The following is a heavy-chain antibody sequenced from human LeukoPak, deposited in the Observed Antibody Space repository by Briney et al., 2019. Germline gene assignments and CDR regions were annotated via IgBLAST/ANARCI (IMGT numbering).Heavy chain of an antibody. Sequence: GGSLRLSCAAFGFTFTDYYMSWIRQAPGKGLEWVSYISNSGSSTYYADSVKGRFTISRDIAKNSLYLQMNSLRAEDTAVYSCARGRDGYNSGAFDIWGQGTMVTVSS. CDR1: GFTFTDYY. CDR2: ISNSGSST. J-gene: IGHJ3*02. D-gene: IGHD5-24*01. CDR3: ARGRDGYNSGAFDI. V-gene: IGHV3-11*04.